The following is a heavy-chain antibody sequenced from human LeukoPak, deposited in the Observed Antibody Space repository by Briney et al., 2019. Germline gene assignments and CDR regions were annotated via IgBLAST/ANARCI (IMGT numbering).Heavy chain of an antibody. CDR1: GGSISSSSYY. D-gene: IGHD6-13*01. CDR3: ARLGAAAGVGDAFDI. CDR2: IYYSGST. V-gene: IGHV4-39*01. J-gene: IGHJ3*02. Sequence: PSETLSLTCTVSGGSISSSSYYWGWIRQPPGKGLEWIGSIYYSGSTYYNPSLKSRVTISVDTSENQFSLKLSSVTAADTAVYYCARLGAAAGVGDAFDIWGQGTMVTVSS.